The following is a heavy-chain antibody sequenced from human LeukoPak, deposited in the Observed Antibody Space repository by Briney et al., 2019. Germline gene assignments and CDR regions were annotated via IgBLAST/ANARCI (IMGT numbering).Heavy chain of an antibody. CDR1: GGAIRSYY. D-gene: IGHD5-18*01. V-gene: IGHV4-59*08. Sequence: SETLSLTGTVSGGAIRSYYWSWIRQPPGRGLEGIGYIYYSGSTNYNPSLKSRVTISVDTSKNQFSLKLSSVIAADTAVYYCARSVDAAMASALNLGQGTLVTVSS. CDR2: IYYSGST. J-gene: IGHJ4*02. CDR3: ARSVDAAMASALN.